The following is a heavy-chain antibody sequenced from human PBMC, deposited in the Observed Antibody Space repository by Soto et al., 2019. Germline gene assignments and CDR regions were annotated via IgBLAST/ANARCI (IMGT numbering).Heavy chain of an antibody. D-gene: IGHD2-2*03. CDR2: INPNSGGT. J-gene: IGHJ3*02. V-gene: IGHV1-2*04. CDR1: GYTFTXYY. Sequence: ASVKVSCKASGYTFTXYYMHWVRQAPGQGLEWMGWINPNSGGTNYAQKFQGWVTMTRDTSISTAYMELSRLRSDDTAVYYCARDWIRGAFAIRGQGTMVTVSS. CDR3: ARDWIRGAFAI.